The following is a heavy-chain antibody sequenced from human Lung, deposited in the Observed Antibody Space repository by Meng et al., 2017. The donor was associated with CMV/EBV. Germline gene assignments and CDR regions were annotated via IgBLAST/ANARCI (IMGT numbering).Heavy chain of an antibody. V-gene: IGHV3-21*01. Sequence: GGSLKIXXAASGFTFSSYSMNWVRQAPGKGLEWVSSISSSSSYIYYADSVKGRFTISRDNAKNSLYLQMNSLRAEDTAVYYCARDLYDILTGYYKGYYGMDVWGQGXTVTVSS. CDR1: GFTFSSYS. D-gene: IGHD3-9*01. CDR2: ISSSSSYI. J-gene: IGHJ6*02. CDR3: ARDLYDILTGYYKGYYGMDV.